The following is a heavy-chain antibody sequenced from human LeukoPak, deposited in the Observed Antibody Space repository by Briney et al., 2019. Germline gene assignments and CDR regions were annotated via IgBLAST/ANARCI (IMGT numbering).Heavy chain of an antibody. CDR1: GFTFSSYS. J-gene: IGHJ4*02. Sequence: PEGSLRLSCAASGFTFSSYSMNWVRQAPGKGLEWVPSISSSSSYIYYADSVKGRFTISRDNAKNSLYLQMNSLRAEDTAVYYCASGSGGTIDYWGQGTLVTVSS. CDR3: ASGSGGTIDY. V-gene: IGHV3-21*01. CDR2: ISSSSSYI. D-gene: IGHD2-15*01.